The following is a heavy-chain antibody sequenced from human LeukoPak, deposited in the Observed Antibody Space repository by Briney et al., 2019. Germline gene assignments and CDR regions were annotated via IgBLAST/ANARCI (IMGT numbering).Heavy chain of an antibody. CDR1: GYTFTDYY. D-gene: IGHD6-13*01. CDR3: ARDKGAAGSDY. Sequence: ASVKVSCKASGYTFTDYYIHWVRQAPGQGLEWMGWIYPSTGETNYAPKFQGRVTMTRDTSMSTAYMELSRLTFDDTAVYYCARDKGAAGSDYWGQGTLVTVSS. J-gene: IGHJ4*02. CDR2: IYPSTGET. V-gene: IGHV1-2*02.